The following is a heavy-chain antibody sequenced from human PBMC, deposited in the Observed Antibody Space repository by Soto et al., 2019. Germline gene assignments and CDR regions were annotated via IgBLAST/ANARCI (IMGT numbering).Heavy chain of an antibody. D-gene: IGHD5-18*01. V-gene: IGHV1-18*01. J-gene: IGHJ6*02. CDR2: ISGYNGQT. Sequence: QVQVVQSGPEVKKPGASVKVSCKTSGYTFTTYGISWMRQAPGQGLEWMGWISGYNGQTNYAQKFRGRVNLTTDTSTSTAYMELRSLRPDDTAMYYCARDGRKQLWVEGLNALDVWGQGTTVTVSS. CDR3: ARDGRKQLWVEGLNALDV. CDR1: GYTFTTYG.